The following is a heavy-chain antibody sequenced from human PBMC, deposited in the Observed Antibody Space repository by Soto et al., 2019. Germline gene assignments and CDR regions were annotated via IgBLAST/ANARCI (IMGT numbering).Heavy chain of an antibody. D-gene: IGHD1-1*01. V-gene: IGHV3-23*01. J-gene: IGHJ4*02. CDR2: VSPHGANT. CDR1: GFTFGSCG. CDR3: ATEGAKTTWNFDY. Sequence: GGSLRLSCVASGFTFGSCGMSWVRQAPGKGLEWVAGVSPHGANTYYADSVRGRFIISRDDSRNTVSLDMNSLRGDDSAVYYCATEGAKTTWNFDYWGQGTVVTVSS.